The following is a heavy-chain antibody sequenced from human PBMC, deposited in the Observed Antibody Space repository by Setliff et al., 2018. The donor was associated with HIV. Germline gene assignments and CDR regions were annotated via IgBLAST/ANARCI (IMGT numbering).Heavy chain of an antibody. D-gene: IGHD6-6*01. Sequence: SETLSLTCTVSGGSISSGSYYWSWIRQPAGKGLEWIGHIHTSGSSSYNPSLKSRVIISLDTSKNQISLKLNSVTAADTAVYYCARDLLGSSSLVDYWGQGTLVTVSS. V-gene: IGHV4-61*09. CDR2: IHTSGSS. CDR3: ARDLLGSSSLVDY. CDR1: GGSISSGSYY. J-gene: IGHJ4*02.